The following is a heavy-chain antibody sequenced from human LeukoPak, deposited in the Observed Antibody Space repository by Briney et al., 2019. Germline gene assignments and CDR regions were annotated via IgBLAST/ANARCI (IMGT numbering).Heavy chain of an antibody. Sequence: SETLSLTCAVYGGSFSGYYWSWIRQPPGKGLEWIGEINHSGSTNYNPSLKSRVTISVDTSKNQFSLKLSSVTAADTAVYYCARPRTGFGELDYWGQGTLVTVSS. CDR3: ARPRTGFGELDY. D-gene: IGHD3-10*01. V-gene: IGHV4-34*01. CDR2: INHSGST. J-gene: IGHJ4*02. CDR1: GGSFSGYY.